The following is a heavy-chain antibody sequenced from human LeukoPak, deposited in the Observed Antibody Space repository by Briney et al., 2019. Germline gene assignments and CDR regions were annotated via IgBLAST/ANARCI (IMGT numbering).Heavy chain of an antibody. V-gene: IGHV3-23*01. D-gene: IGHD1-26*01. CDR2: ISGSGGST. CDR1: GFTFSSYA. Sequence: PGGSLRLSCAASGFTFSSYAMSWVRQDPGKGLEWVSAISGSGGSTYYADSVKGRFTISRDNAKNSLYLQMNSLRAEDTALYYCAKRSDVGSWSGSLDQWGPGTLVIVSS. CDR3: AKRSDVGSWSGSLDQ. J-gene: IGHJ4*02.